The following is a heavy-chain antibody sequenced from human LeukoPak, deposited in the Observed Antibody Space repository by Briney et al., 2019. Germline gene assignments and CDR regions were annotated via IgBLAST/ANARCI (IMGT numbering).Heavy chain of an antibody. CDR3: ARGVSASSGWYVIDH. V-gene: IGHV1-3*01. Sequence: ASVKVSCKASEYTFTYYAIQWVRQAPGQRLEWMGWINAGNGNTKYSQKFQGRVTITRYTSASTAYMELRSLRSEDTAVYYCARGVSASSGWYVIDHWGQGTLVTVSS. J-gene: IGHJ5*02. CDR2: INAGNGNT. CDR1: EYTFTYYA. D-gene: IGHD6-19*01.